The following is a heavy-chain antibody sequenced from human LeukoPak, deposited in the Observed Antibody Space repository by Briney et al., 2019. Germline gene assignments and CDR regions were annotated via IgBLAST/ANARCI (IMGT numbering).Heavy chain of an antibody. CDR1: GFTFSSYG. CDR2: ISYDGSNK. D-gene: IGHD5-12*01. CDR3: AKDFEYSGYDFLYYYYYGMDV. V-gene: IGHV3-30*18. Sequence: GGSLRLSCAASGFTFSSYGMHWVRQAPGKGLEWVAVISYDGSNKYYADSVKGRFTISRDNSKNTLYLQMNSLRAEDTAVYYCAKDFEYSGYDFLYYYYYGMDVWGQGTTVTVSS. J-gene: IGHJ6*02.